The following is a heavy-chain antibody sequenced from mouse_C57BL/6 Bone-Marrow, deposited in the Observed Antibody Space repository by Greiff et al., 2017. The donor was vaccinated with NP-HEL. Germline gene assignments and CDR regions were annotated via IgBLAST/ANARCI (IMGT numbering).Heavy chain of an antibody. CDR2: IDPSDSYT. Sequence: VQLQQPGAELVKPGASVKLSCKASGYTFTSYWMQWVKQRPGQGLEWIGEIDPSDSYTNYIQKFKGKATLTVDTSSSTAYMQLSSLTSEDSAVYYCAFYYGNYSFAWFAYWGQGTLVTVSA. CDR3: AFYYGNYSFAWFAY. CDR1: GYTFTSYW. J-gene: IGHJ3*01. V-gene: IGHV1-50*01. D-gene: IGHD2-1*01.